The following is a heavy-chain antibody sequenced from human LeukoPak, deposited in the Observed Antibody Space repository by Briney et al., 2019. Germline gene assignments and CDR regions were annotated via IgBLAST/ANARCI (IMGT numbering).Heavy chain of an antibody. J-gene: IGHJ4*02. CDR1: GGSFSGYY. CDR3: ARGNRGDYFDY. V-gene: IGHV4-34*01. Sequence: SETLSLTCAVYGGSFSGYYWSWIRQPPGKGLEWIGSIYYSGSTYYNPSLKSRVTISVDTSKNQFSLKLSSVTAADTAVYYCARGNRGDYFDYWGQGTLVTVSS. D-gene: IGHD3-10*01. CDR2: IYYSGST.